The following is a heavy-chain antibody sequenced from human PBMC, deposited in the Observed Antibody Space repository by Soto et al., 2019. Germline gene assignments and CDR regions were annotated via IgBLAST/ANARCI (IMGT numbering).Heavy chain of an antibody. J-gene: IGHJ6*02. CDR3: AKGYVWGSYRPSMDV. CDR2: ISSSGTTI. Sequence: QGQLGESGGGLAKPGGSLRLSCAASGFTFSDYYMSWIRQAPGKGLEWVSYISSSGTTIYYADSVKGRFTISRDNARNSLFLQMNSLRAEDTAVYYCAKGYVWGSYRPSMDVWGQGTTVTVSS. CDR1: GFTFSDYY. V-gene: IGHV3-11*01. D-gene: IGHD3-16*02.